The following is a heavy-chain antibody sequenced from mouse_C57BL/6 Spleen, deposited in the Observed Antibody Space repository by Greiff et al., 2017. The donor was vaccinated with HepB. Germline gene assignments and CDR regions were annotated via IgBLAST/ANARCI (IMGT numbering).Heavy chain of an antibody. Sequence: DVKLVESGGGLVKPGGSLKLSCAASGFTFSSYAMSWVRQTPEKRLEWVATISDGGSYTYYPDNVKGRFTISRDNAKNNLYLQMSHLKSEDTAMYYCARKTFYDHDGAMDYWGQGTSVTVSS. D-gene: IGHD2-4*01. J-gene: IGHJ4*01. CDR2: ISDGGSYT. CDR3: ARKTFYDHDGAMDY. V-gene: IGHV5-4*03. CDR1: GFTFSSYA.